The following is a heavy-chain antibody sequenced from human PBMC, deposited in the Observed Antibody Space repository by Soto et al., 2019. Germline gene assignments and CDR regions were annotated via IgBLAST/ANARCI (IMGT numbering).Heavy chain of an antibody. V-gene: IGHV3-21*01. CDR2: ISRSSSYI. J-gene: IGHJ4*02. D-gene: IGHD5-18*01. Sequence: PGGSLRLSCAASGFTFSSYSMNWVRQAPGKGLEWVSSISRSSSYIYYADSVKGRFTISRDNAKNSLYLQMNSLRAEDTAGYYCVRVLGYGDGPFDYWGQGTLVTVSS. CDR1: GFTFSSYS. CDR3: VRVLGYGDGPFDY.